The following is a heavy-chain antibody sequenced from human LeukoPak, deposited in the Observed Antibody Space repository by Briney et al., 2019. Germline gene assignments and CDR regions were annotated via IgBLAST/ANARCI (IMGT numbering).Heavy chain of an antibody. CDR1: GGSFSGYY. J-gene: IGHJ4*02. CDR2: INHSGST. CDR3: ASQYSSSSNFDY. V-gene: IGHV4-34*01. D-gene: IGHD6-13*01. Sequence: SETLSLTCAVYGGSFSGYYWSWIRQPPEKGLEWIGEINHSGSTNYNPSLKSRVTISVDTSKNQFSLKLSSVTAADTAVYYCASQYSSSSNFDYWGQGTLVTVSS.